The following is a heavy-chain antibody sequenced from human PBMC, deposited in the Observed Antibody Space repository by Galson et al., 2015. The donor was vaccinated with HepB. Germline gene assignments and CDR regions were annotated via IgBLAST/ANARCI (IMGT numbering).Heavy chain of an antibody. V-gene: IGHV3-30*18. CDR2: VSHDGSIK. D-gene: IGHD5-12*01. Sequence: SLRLSCAASGFTFSSYGMHWVRQAPGKGLEWVAVVSHDGSIKKYADSVKGRFTISRDNSKNTVYLHMNSLRTEDTAVYFCAKDRDDYGMVALFDYWGQGTPVAVSS. CDR1: GFTFSSYG. J-gene: IGHJ4*02. CDR3: AKDRDDYGMVALFDY.